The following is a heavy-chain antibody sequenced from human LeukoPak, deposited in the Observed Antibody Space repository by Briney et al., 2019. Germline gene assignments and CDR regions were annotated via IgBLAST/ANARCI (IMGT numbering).Heavy chain of an antibody. V-gene: IGHV3-30*18. CDR2: ISYDESNE. D-gene: IGHD6-19*01. J-gene: IGHJ4*02. Sequence: GRSLRLSCAASGFTFSTYGMHWVRQAPGMGLEWVALISYDESNEYHADSVKGRFSVSRDNSKNTLYLQMNRLRAEDTAVYYCAKDREVAGTFLPDYWGQGTLVTVSS. CDR3: AKDREVAGTFLPDY. CDR1: GFTFSTYG.